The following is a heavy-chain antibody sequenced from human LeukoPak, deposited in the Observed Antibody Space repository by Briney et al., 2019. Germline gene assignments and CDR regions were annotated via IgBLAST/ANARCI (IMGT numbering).Heavy chain of an antibody. V-gene: IGHV4-34*01. Sequence: GSLRLSCAASGFTFSTYSMNWVRQPPGKGLEWIGEINHSGSTNYNPSLKSRVTISVDTSKNQFSLKLSSVTAADTAVYYCARLGYFDWSEPMDVWGKGTTVTVSS. CDR3: ARLGYFDWSEPMDV. D-gene: IGHD3-9*01. CDR2: INHSGST. CDR1: GFTFSTYS. J-gene: IGHJ6*03.